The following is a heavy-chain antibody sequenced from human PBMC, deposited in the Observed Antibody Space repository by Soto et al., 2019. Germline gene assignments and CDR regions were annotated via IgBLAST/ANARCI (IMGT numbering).Heavy chain of an antibody. J-gene: IGHJ4*02. V-gene: IGHV3-23*01. D-gene: IGHD2-15*01. Sequence: GGSLRLSCAASGFTFRSCAMGWVRQAPGKGLEWVSVLSGSGDTTYYAGSVEGRFIISRDNSDRTVYLQMNSLRAEDTAIYYCAKASGENCYSPFHLWGQGTLVTVSS. CDR3: AKASGENCYSPFHL. CDR2: LSGSGDTT. CDR1: GFTFRSCA.